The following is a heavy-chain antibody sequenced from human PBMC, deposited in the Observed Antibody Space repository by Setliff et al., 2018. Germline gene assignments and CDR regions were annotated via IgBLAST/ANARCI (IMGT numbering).Heavy chain of an antibody. Sequence: SETLSLTCSVLGDSLSSGTQYWAWIRQPPGKGLEWIGNINYSGSSYYNPSLKSRVTMSVDASKNQVSLKVTSVAAEDTAVYYCAKVDIDYVMTRDNTWQYIFYMDVWGRGTTVTVSS. J-gene: IGHJ6*03. V-gene: IGHV4-39*01. CDR1: GDSLSSGTQY. CDR2: INYSGSS. D-gene: IGHD3-10*02. CDR3: AKVDIDYVMTRDNTWQYIFYMDV.